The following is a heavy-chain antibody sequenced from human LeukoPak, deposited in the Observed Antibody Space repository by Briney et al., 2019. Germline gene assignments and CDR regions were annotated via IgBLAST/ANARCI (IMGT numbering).Heavy chain of an antibody. CDR1: GFTFYTYA. CDR2: INEDGSTT. V-gene: IGHV3-74*01. D-gene: IGHD1-26*01. Sequence: GGSLRLSYAASGFTFYTYAMTWVRQAPGKGLEWVSRINEDGSTTNYADSVKGRSTIFRDNAKNTLYLQMNSLRAEDTAVYYCVRDLGGRSGHWGQGTLVTVSS. J-gene: IGHJ4*02. CDR3: VRDLGGRSGH.